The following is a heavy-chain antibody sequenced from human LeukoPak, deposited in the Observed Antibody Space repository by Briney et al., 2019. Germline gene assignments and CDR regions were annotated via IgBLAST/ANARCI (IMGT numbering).Heavy chain of an antibody. CDR3: ARDSTVATYYGVDV. V-gene: IGHV3-7*01. CDR1: GFTFRSYW. CDR2: IQHDGSEK. Sequence: GGSLRLSCAASGFTFRSYWMSWVRQAPGKGLEWVANIQHDGSEKNYIDSVQGRFTISRDNAKTSLYLQLSSLRVEDTAVYYCARDSTVATYYGVDVWGQGTTVTVSS. D-gene: IGHD6-19*01. J-gene: IGHJ6*02.